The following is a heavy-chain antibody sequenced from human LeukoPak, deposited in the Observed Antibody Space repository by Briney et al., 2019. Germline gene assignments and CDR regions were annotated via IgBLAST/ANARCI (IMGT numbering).Heavy chain of an antibody. V-gene: IGHV3-53*01. CDR3: ARVGDHYHWYLDL. Sequence: GGSLRPSCAASGFTVGTKYVNWVRQAPGKGLEWVSILYSGDDTYYADSVRGRFIVSRDSSKNTLYLHMSALRAEDTAVYYCARVGDHYHWYLDLWGRGTLVTVSS. CDR1: GFTVGTKY. CDR2: LYSGDDT. D-gene: IGHD3-10*01. J-gene: IGHJ2*01.